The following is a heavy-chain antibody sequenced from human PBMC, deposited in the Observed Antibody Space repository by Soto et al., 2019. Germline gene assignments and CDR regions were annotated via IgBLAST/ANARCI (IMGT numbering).Heavy chain of an antibody. Sequence: SETLSLTCTVSGGSISSGDYYWSWIRQPPGKGLEWIGYIYYSGSTYYNPSLKSRVTISVDTSKNQFSLKLSSVTAADTAVYYCARVSYSYYYYGMDVWGQGTTVTVSS. J-gene: IGHJ6*02. D-gene: IGHD4-4*01. CDR3: ARVSYSYYYYGMDV. CDR2: IYYSGST. V-gene: IGHV4-30-4*01. CDR1: GGSISSGDYY.